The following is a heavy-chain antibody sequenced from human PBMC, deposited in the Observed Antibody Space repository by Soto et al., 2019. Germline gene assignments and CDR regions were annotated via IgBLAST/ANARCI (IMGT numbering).Heavy chain of an antibody. J-gene: IGHJ4*02. CDR2: IKSDGTVT. Sequence: PGGSLRLSCVVSGITFSTYRMHWVRQAPGKGLVWVSHIKSDGTVTHYTDSVRGRFIISRDNAKNTLFLQMNSLRAEDTAVYYCARENYDFWSGYYLDYWAQGTLVTVSS. CDR3: ARENYDFWSGYYLDY. V-gene: IGHV3-74*01. CDR1: GITFSTYR. D-gene: IGHD3-3*01.